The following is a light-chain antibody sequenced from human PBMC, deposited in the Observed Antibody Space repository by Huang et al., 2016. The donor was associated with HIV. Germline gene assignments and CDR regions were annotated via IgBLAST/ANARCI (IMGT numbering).Light chain of an antibody. Sequence: DIQMTQSPSSLSASVGDRVTITCRASQSISGYLNWYQQKPGIAPSLLIYGASSLQGGVSSRFSDSGSGTDFSLTISSLQPEDFATYYCQQSYSDPRTFGQGTKVEIK. CDR3: QQSYSDPRT. CDR1: QSISGY. CDR2: GAS. J-gene: IGKJ1*01. V-gene: IGKV1-39*01.